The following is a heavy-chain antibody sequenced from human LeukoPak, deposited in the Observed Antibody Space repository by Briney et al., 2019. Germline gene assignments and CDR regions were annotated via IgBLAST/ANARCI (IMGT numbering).Heavy chain of an antibody. CDR3: ARYSGYCSSTSCYYYFDY. J-gene: IGHJ4*02. CDR2: IYYSGNT. CDR1: GGSISSGGYY. D-gene: IGHD2-2*01. V-gene: IGHV4-31*03. Sequence: SQTLSLTCTVSGGSISSGGYYWSWIRQHPGKGLEWIGYIYYSGNTNYNPSLKSRVTISVDTSKNQFSLKVTSVTAADTAVYYCARYSGYCSSTSCYYYFDYWGQGTLVTVSS.